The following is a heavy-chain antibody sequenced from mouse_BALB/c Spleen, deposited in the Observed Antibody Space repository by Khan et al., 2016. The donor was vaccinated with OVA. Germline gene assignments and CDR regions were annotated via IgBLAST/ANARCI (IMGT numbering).Heavy chain of an antibody. CDR1: GYTFTSNT. CDR2: INPRSGYT. Sequence: QVQLKESGAELARPGASVRMSCKASGYTFTSNTMHWVKQRPGQGLEWIGYINPRSGYTNYNQNFKDKATLTADKSSSTAYLQLRSLTSGDSAVYYCARRTTGYTMDYWGQGTSVTVSS. D-gene: IGHD2-14*01. CDR3: ARRTTGYTMDY. J-gene: IGHJ4*01. V-gene: IGHV1-4*01.